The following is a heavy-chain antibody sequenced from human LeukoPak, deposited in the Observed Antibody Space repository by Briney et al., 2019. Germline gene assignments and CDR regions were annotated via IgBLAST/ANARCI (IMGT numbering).Heavy chain of an antibody. CDR3: AKIWSGYYGSGPMDY. Sequence: GGSLRLSCAASGFTFSSYAMSWVRQAPGKGLEWVSAISGSGGSTYYADSVKGRFTISRDNSKNTLYLQMNSLRAEDTSVYYCAKIWSGYYGSGPMDYWGQGTLVTVSS. CDR1: GFTFSSYA. J-gene: IGHJ4*02. D-gene: IGHD3-3*01. V-gene: IGHV3-23*01. CDR2: ISGSGGST.